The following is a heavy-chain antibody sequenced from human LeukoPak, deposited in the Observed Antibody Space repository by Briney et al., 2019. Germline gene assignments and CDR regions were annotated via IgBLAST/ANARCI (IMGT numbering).Heavy chain of an antibody. D-gene: IGHD4-11*01. CDR2: ISAYNGNT. V-gene: IGHV1-18*01. CDR3: ARKYSNYDYNYYYYYMDV. Sequence: AAVTVTFKSSGYTFTSYVFSWVRQAPGQGLEWMGWISAYNGNTNYAQKLQSRVTMTTNTSTSTAYMELRSLRSDDTAVYYCARKYSNYDYNYYYYYMDVWGKGTTVTVSS. CDR1: GYTFTSYV. J-gene: IGHJ6*03.